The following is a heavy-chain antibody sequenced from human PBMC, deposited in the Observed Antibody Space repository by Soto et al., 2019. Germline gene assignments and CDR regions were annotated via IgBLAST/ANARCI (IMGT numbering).Heavy chain of an antibody. J-gene: IGHJ4*02. V-gene: IGHV3-23*01. CDR1: GFTFSSYA. D-gene: IGHD3-3*01. Sequence: GGSLRLSCAASGFTFSSYAMSWVRQAPGKGLEWVSAISGSGGSTYYADSVKGRFTISRDNSKNTLYLQMNSLRAEDTAVYYCEKDHENLRFLEWIPYPHFDYWGKGTLVTVSS. CDR2: ISGSGGST. CDR3: EKDHENLRFLEWIPYPHFDY.